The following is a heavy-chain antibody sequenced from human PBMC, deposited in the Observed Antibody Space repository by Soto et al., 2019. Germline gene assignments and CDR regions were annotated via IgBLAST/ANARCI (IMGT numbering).Heavy chain of an antibody. CDR3: ARCGGDCYSQYYFDY. V-gene: IGHV1-69*13. J-gene: IGHJ4*02. CDR1: GGTFSSYA. D-gene: IGHD2-21*02. CDR2: IIPIFGTA. Sequence: SVKVSCKASGGTFSSYAISWARQAPGQGLEWMGGIIPIFGTANYAQKFQGRVTITADESTSTAYMELSSLRSEDTAVYYCARCGGDCYSQYYFDYWGQGTLVTVSS.